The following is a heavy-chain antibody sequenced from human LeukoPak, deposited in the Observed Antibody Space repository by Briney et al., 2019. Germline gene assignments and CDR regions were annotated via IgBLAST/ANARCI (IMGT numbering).Heavy chain of an antibody. J-gene: IGHJ6*02. CDR1: GYTFTGYY. CDR2: INPNSGGT. D-gene: IGHD4-23*01. Sequence: GASVKVSCKASGYTFTGYYMHWVRQAPGQGLEWMGWINPNSGGTNYAQKFQGRVTMTRDTSISTAYMELSRLRSDDTAVYYCAREWYGGNPVYYYYGMDVWGQGTTVTVSS. CDR3: AREWYGGNPVYYYYGMDV. V-gene: IGHV1-2*02.